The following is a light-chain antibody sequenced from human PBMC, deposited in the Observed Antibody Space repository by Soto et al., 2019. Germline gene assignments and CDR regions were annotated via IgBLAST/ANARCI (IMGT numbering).Light chain of an antibody. CDR3: QQSYSTPRT. J-gene: IGKJ1*01. V-gene: IGKV1-39*01. CDR1: QSISSW. CDR2: DAS. Sequence: DIQMTQSPSTLSASVGDGVTITCRASQSISSWLAWYQQKPGKAPKLLIYDASSLESGVPSRFSGSGSGTDFTLTISSLQPEDFATYYCQQSYSTPRTFGQGTKVDIK.